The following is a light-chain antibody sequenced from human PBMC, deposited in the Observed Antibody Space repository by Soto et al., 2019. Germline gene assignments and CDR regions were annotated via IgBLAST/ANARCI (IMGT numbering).Light chain of an antibody. Sequence: QSALNQPASVSGSPGQSITISCTGTSSDVGAYDYVSWYQQHPDKAPKLMIYEVSNRPSGVSNRFSGSKSVNTATLTISGLQAEDEADYYCSSYTSSSTRVFGTGTKLTVL. J-gene: IGLJ1*01. V-gene: IGLV2-14*03. CDR3: SSYTSSSTRV. CDR2: EVS. CDR1: SSDVGAYDY.